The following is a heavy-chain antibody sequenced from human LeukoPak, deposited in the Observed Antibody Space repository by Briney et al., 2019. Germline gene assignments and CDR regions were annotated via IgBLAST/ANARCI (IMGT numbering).Heavy chain of an antibody. D-gene: IGHD3-10*01. V-gene: IGHV4-59*01. CDR2: IYYSGST. CDR1: GGSISPYY. J-gene: IGHJ4*02. Sequence: SESLSLTCTVSGGSISPYYWSWIRQPPGKGLEWIGYIYYSGSTNYNPSLKSRVTISVDTSKNQFSLKLSSVTAADTAVYYCARLLYGSGSYFFGWGQGTLDTVSS. CDR3: ARLLYGSGSYFFG.